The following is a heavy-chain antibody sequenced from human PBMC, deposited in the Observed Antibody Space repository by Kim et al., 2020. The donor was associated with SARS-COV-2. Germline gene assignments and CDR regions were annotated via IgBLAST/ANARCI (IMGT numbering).Heavy chain of an antibody. CDR1: GASISDTNW. V-gene: IGHV4-4*02. Sequence: SETLSLTCAVSGASISDTNWCSWVRQPPGKGLEWIGEIYHSGSTNYNPSLKSRVTISVDKSKNHLSLKLISVTAAATAVYYCAREGNGYWYSYAAFDIWG. D-gene: IGHD2-15*01. J-gene: IGHJ3*02. CDR2: IYHSGST. CDR3: AREGNGYWYSYAAFDI.